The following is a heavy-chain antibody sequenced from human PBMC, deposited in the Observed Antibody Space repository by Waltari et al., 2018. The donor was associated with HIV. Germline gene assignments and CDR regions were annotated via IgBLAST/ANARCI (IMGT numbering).Heavy chain of an antibody. CDR3: AQDAGKHGYSFFGF. CDR2: SIAFDHKT. J-gene: IGHJ4*02. CDR1: GFGFRDSA. Sequence: ELQLLESGGALAQPGGSLSLSCAASGFGFRDSAMTWGRQAPGKGLGWVSSIAFDHKTYYVDSVKGRFSISRVNSRNVVSLRMNALRVEDTAIYYCAQDAGKHGYSFFGFWGQGTLVAVSS. D-gene: IGHD2-21*01. V-gene: IGHV3-23*01.